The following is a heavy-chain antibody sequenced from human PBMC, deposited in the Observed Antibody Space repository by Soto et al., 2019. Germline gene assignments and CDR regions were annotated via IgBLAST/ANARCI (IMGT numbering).Heavy chain of an antibody. CDR2: IDYRGSS. J-gene: IGHJ4*02. CDR3: ARAGRTMVREIITLFDS. D-gene: IGHD3-10*01. V-gene: IGHV4-39*01. CDR1: GGPITSSNYY. Sequence: SETLSLTCIVSGGPITSSNYYWCWIRQPPGKGLEWIGTIDYRGSSYYNPSLKSRVTMSIDTSKKQFSLELSAVTAADTAVYYCARAGRTMVREIITLFDSWGQGTLVTVSS.